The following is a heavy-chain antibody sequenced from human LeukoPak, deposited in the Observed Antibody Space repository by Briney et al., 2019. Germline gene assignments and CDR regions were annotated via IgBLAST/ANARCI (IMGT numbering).Heavy chain of an antibody. CDR1: GYTFTGYF. D-gene: IGHD5-12*01. J-gene: IGHJ3*02. CDR2: INPNSGGT. Sequence: ASVKVSCKASGYTFTGYFMHWVRQAPGQGLEWMGWINPNSGGTNYAQKFQGRVTMTRDTSISTAYMELSRLRSDDTAVYYCARCGDSYGYSGYDYAFDIWGQGTMVTVSS. V-gene: IGHV1-2*02. CDR3: ARCGDSYGYSGYDYAFDI.